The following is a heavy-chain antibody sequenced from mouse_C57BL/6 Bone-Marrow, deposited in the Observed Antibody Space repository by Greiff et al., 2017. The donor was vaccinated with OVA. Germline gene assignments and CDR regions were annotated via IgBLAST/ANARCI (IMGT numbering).Heavy chain of an antibody. Sequence: QVQLQQSGAELVKPGASVKISCKASGYAFSSYWMNWVKQRPGKGLEWIGQIYPGDGDTNYNGKFKGKATLTADKSSSTAYMQLSSLTSEDSAVYFCAREGGGYWSFDYWGQGTTLTVSS. J-gene: IGHJ2*01. D-gene: IGHD2-3*01. V-gene: IGHV1-80*01. CDR1: GYAFSSYW. CDR3: AREGGGYWSFDY. CDR2: IYPGDGDT.